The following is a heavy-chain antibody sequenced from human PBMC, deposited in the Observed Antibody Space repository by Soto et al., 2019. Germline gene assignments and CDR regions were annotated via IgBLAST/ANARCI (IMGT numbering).Heavy chain of an antibody. J-gene: IGHJ4*02. Sequence: EVQLVESGGGLVQPGGSLRLSCAASGFTFSRYAMHWVRQAPGKGLEYVSPISSNGGSTYYANSVKGSFTISRDNSQNTVYLQMGSLRPEDTAVYYCARGGRGYELDYWGQGTLVTVSS. CDR2: ISSNGGST. CDR1: GFTFSRYA. D-gene: IGHD5-12*01. CDR3: ARGGRGYELDY. V-gene: IGHV3-64*01.